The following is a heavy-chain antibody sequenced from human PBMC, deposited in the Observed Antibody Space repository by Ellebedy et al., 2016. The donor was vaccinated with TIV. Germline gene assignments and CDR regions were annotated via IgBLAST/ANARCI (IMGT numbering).Heavy chain of an antibody. V-gene: IGHV4-31*01. CDR1: GGSITSEAYY. J-gene: IGHJ4*02. D-gene: IGHD3-10*01. Sequence: MPSETLSLTCTVSGGSITSEAYYWSWIRQYLGKGLEWIGFSDYSGSTNYNASLKGPVEISIDKSTNQFSLKLTSVTAADTAVYFCARGGSTVRGVIGYWGQGTLVTVSS. CDR3: ARGGSTVRGVIGY. CDR2: SDYSGST.